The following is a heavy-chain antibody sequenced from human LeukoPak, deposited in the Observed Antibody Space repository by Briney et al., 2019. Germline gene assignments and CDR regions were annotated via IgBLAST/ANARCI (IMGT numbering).Heavy chain of an antibody. CDR3: ARNPPRYTPYYFDY. J-gene: IGHJ4*02. CDR2: INHSENT. D-gene: IGHD1-14*01. Sequence: SETLSLTCAVYGGSFSGYYWSWIRQPLGKGLEWIGEINHSENTDYNPSLKSRVTISVDTSKNQLSLKLSSVTAADTAVYYCARNPPRYTPYYFDYWGQGTLVTVSS. V-gene: IGHV4-34*01. CDR1: GGSFSGYY.